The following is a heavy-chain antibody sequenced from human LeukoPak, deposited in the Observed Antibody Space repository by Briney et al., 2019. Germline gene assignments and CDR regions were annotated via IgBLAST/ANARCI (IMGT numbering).Heavy chain of an antibody. J-gene: IGHJ6*03. CDR1: GFTFSSYT. CDR3: VTVYGFWSGRHYYYYYYMDV. V-gene: IGHV3-21*01. D-gene: IGHD3-3*01. CDR2: ISSSSSYI. Sequence: GSLRLSCAASGFTFSSYTMNWVRQAPGKGLEWVSSISSSSSYIYYADSVKGRFTISRDSAKNSLYLQVNSLRAEDTAVYYCVTVYGFWSGRHYYYYYYMDVWGKGTTVTVSS.